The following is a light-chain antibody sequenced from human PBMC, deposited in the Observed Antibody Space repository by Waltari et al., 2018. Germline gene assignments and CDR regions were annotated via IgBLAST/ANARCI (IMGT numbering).Light chain of an antibody. CDR2: KNN. CDR1: ISNVGNNY. CDR3: AARDSSLSIVI. Sequence: QSVLTQPPSASGTPGQRVTISCSGSISNVGNNYVYWDQQLPGTAPKLLIYKNNQRPSGVPDRISGSKSGTSAALAISGRRSEDEADYYCAARDSSLSIVIFGGGTKLTVL. V-gene: IGLV1-47*01. J-gene: IGLJ2*01.